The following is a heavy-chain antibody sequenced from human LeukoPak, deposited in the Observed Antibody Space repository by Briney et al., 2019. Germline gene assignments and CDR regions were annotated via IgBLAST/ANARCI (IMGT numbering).Heavy chain of an antibody. J-gene: IGHJ6*02. CDR3: ARHLGLRAYYCYGMDV. D-gene: IGHD7-27*01. CDR2: ISAYNGNT. V-gene: IGHV1-18*01. Sequence: PEASVTVSCKASGYTFTSYGISWVRQAPGQGLEWMGWISAYNGNTNYAQKFQGRVTMTRNTSISTAYMELSSLRSEDTAVYYCARHLGLRAYYCYGMDVWGQGTTVTVSS. CDR1: GYTFTSYG.